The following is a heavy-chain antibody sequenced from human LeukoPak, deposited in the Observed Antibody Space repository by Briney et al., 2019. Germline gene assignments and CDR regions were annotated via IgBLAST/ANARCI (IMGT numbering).Heavy chain of an antibody. CDR2: IYTGGST. V-gene: IGHV3-66*01. J-gene: IGHJ4*02. CDR1: GFTVSSNY. CDR3: ARDPSNSGYDSC. Sequence: GGSLRLSCAASGFTVSSNYMSWVRQAPGKGLEWVSVIYTGGSTYYADSVKGRFTISRDNSKNTLYLQMNSLRAEDTAVYYCARDPSNSGYDSCWGQGTLVTVSS. D-gene: IGHD5-12*01.